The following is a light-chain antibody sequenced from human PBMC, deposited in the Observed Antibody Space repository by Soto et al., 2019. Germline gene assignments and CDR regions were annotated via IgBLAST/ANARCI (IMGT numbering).Light chain of an antibody. CDR2: EVS. V-gene: IGLV2-14*01. J-gene: IGLJ1*01. Sequence: HSALTQPASVSGSPGQSIAISCTGTSSDVGAYDYVSWYQQHPDKAPKLMIYEVSSRPSGISDRFSGSKSVNTATLTISGLQAEDEADYYCSSHTTSNTRVFGTGTKLTVL. CDR3: SSHTTSNTRV. CDR1: SSDVGAYDY.